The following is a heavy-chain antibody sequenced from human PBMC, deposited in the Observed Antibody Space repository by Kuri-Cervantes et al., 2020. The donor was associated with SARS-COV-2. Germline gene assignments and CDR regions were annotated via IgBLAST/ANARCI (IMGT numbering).Heavy chain of an antibody. D-gene: IGHD5-18*01. V-gene: IGHV3-66*04. Sequence: GESLKISCAASGFTFSSYAMSWVRQAPGKGLEWVSVIYSCGSTYYADSVKGRFTISRDNSKNTLYLQMNSLRAEDTAVYYCARQRDTAMDTASPFDYWGQGTLVTVSS. CDR2: IYSCGST. CDR1: GFTFSSYA. J-gene: IGHJ4*02. CDR3: ARQRDTAMDTASPFDY.